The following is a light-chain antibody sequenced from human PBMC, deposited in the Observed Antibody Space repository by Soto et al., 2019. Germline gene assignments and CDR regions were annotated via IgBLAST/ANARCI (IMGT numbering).Light chain of an antibody. CDR1: QAITDY. J-gene: IGKJ1*01. V-gene: IGKV1-27*01. CDR3: QNYNSAPRT. Sequence: DIQMTQSPSSLSASVGDRVTITCRASQAITDYLAWYQQKPGQVPNLLIFAASTLQSGVPSRFSGNGSGTYFTLTITALQPEDVATYYCQNYNSAPRTFGQGTKVDIK. CDR2: AAS.